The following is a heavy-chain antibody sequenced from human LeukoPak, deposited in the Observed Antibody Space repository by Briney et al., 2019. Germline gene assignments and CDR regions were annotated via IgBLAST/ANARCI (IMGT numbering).Heavy chain of an antibody. CDR3: AKGGGYEAQYYYYYLDV. V-gene: IGHV3-30*02. D-gene: IGHD5-12*01. Sequence: GGSLRLSCAASEFTFSNFGMHWVRQAPGQGLEWVAFTRYDGTKKYYADSVKGRFTISRDNSKNTLYLQMKSLRAEDTAVYYCAKGGGYEAQYYYYYLDVWGKGTTVTISS. J-gene: IGHJ6*03. CDR1: EFTFSNFG. CDR2: TRYDGTKK.